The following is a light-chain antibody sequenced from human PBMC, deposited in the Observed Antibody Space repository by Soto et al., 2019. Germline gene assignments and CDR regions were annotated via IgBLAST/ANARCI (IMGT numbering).Light chain of an antibody. Sequence: EIGITKYPTSLVVSKGEGATLSCRASQSVSNNLAWYQQKPGQAPRLLIYDSSTRATGIPARFSGSGSGTEFTLTISILQSQDFAVYYCQQYHKWPPAPFGQGTKVDIK. CDR1: QSVSNN. CDR2: DSS. V-gene: IGKV3-15*01. J-gene: IGKJ1*01. CDR3: QQYHKWPPAP.